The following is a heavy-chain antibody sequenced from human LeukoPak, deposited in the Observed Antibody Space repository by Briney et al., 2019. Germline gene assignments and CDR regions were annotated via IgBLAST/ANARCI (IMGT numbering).Heavy chain of an antibody. CDR3: ARHGYNYGTYYFDY. V-gene: IGHV4-39*07. CDR2: ISHGGST. J-gene: IGHJ4*02. CDR1: GDSITSSSYY. D-gene: IGHD5-18*01. Sequence: SETLSLTCTVSGDSITSSSYYWGWIRQPPGKGLEWIGTISHGGSTYYNASLKSRVTISVDPSKNQFSLKLSSVTAADTAVYYCARHGYNYGTYYFDYWGQGTLVTVSS.